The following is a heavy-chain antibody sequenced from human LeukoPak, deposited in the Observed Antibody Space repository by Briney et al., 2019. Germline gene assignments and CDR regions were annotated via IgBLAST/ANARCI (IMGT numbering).Heavy chain of an antibody. CDR1: GFSFSTYE. CDR2: ISGSGSTI. D-gene: IGHD2-21*02. V-gene: IGHV3-48*03. J-gene: IGHJ4*02. CDR3: ARDLRCGGDCPGY. Sequence: GGSLRLSCAASGFSFSTYEMNWVRQAPGKGLEWVSYISGSGSTIYYADSVKCRFTISRDNAKNSLYLQMNSLRAEDTAVYYCARDLRCGGDCPGYWGQGTLVTVSS.